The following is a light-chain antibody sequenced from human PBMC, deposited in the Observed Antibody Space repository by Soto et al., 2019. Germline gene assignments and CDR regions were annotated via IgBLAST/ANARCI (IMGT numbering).Light chain of an antibody. V-gene: IGKV3-20*01. CDR3: QQYGTTSWT. CDR2: GAS. CDR1: QSVRGDY. J-gene: IGKJ1*01. Sequence: EIVVTQSPGTLSLSPGERATLSCRASQSVRGDYLAWYQQKPGQAPRLLIYGASSRATGIPDRFSGSGSGTAFTLTISRLEPEDFAVYYCQQYGTTSWTFGQGTKVEIK.